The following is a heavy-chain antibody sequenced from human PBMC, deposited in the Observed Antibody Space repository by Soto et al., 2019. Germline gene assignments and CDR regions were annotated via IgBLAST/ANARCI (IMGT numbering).Heavy chain of an antibody. CDR1: GFTFSSAV. D-gene: IGHD2-15*01. Sequence: HPGGSLRLSCAASGFTFSSAVMTWVRQAPGKGLEWVSTLISSEGGTFYADSVKGRFTISGDNSKNTLFLQMNGLRAEDTAIYYCARDGGSSLSTKYFQYWGQGTLVTVSS. CDR2: LISSEGGT. V-gene: IGHV3-23*01. CDR3: ARDGGSSLSTKYFQY. J-gene: IGHJ1*01.